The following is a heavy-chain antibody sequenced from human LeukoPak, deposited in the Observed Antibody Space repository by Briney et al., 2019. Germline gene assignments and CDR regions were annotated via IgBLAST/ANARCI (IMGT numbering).Heavy chain of an antibody. CDR3: TKDPNGDYIGAFEP. V-gene: IGHV3-23*01. J-gene: IGHJ5*02. CDR1: GFTFSSFT. D-gene: IGHD4-17*01. Sequence: GGSLRLSCAASGFTFSSFTMTWVRQAPGKGLEWVSSITGGRYATYYTDSVKGRFTISRDNAKNTLYLQMNRQRDNDTDIYYCTKDPNGDYIGAFEPWGQGTLVTVSS. CDR2: ITGGRYAT.